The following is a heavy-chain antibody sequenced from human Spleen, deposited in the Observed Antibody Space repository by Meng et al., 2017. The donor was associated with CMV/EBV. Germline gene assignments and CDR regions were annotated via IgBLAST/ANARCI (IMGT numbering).Heavy chain of an antibody. CDR1: GGSISSSSYY. CDR3: ARDKGVVTPNGALLYGMDV. J-gene: IGHJ6*02. Sequence: SETLSLTCTVSGGSISSSSYYWGWIRQPPGKGLEWIGSIYYSGSTYYNPSLKSRVTISVDTSKNQFSLKLSSVTAADTAVYYCARDKGVVTPNGALLYGMDVWGQGTTVTVSS. D-gene: IGHD4-23*01. V-gene: IGHV4-39*07. CDR2: IYYSGST.